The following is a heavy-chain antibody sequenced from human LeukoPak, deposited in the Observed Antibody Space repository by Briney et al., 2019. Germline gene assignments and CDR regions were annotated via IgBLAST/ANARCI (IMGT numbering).Heavy chain of an antibody. J-gene: IGHJ4*02. V-gene: IGHV3-48*02. CDR2: ISSRSSTI. CDR3: AKDRPTYYYDSSGYPLDY. D-gene: IGHD3-22*01. Sequence: PGGSLRLSCTASGFTFSSYNMNWVRQAPGKGLEWVSHISSRSSTIYYADSVKGRFTVSRDNAKNSLYLQMNSLRDEDTAVYYCAKDRPTYYYDSSGYPLDYWGQGTPVTVSS. CDR1: GFTFSSYN.